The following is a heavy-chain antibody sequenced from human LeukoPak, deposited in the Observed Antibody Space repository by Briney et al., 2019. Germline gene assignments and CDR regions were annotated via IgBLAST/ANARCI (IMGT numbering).Heavy chain of an antibody. CDR2: IYYSGST. Sequence: SETLSLTCTVSGGSISSSSYYWGWIRQPPGKGLEWIGSIYYSGSTYYNPSLKSRVTISVDTSKNQFSLKLSSVTAADTAVYYCAREWNYYAFEIWGQGTMVSVSS. CDR1: GGSISSSSYY. CDR3: AREWNYYAFEI. D-gene: IGHD1-7*01. J-gene: IGHJ3*02. V-gene: IGHV4-39*07.